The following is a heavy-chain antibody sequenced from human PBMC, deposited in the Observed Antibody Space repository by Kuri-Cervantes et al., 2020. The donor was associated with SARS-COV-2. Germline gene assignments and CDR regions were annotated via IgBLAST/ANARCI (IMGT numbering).Heavy chain of an antibody. Sequence: ASVKVTCTASGYALTSYYMHWVRQAPGQGLEWMGIINPSGGSTSYAQKFQGRVTMTRDTSTSTVYMELSRLRSDDTAVYYCARGLRGTIFGVVIDYNYGMDVWGQGTTVTVSS. J-gene: IGHJ6*02. CDR1: GYALTSYY. CDR2: INPSGGST. V-gene: IGHV1-46*01. D-gene: IGHD3-3*01. CDR3: ARGLRGTIFGVVIDYNYGMDV.